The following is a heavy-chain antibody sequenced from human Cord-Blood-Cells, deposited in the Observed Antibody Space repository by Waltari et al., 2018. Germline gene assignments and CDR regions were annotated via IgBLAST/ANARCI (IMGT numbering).Heavy chain of an antibody. D-gene: IGHD2-15*01. CDR2: IDPGYSES. CDR3: ARLRRYGSGGSCYSFDY. V-gene: IGHV5-51*01. Sequence: EVQLVQSGAEVKKPGESLKISCKGSGYSFTSYSIGWVRQMPGKGLEWMGVIDPGYSESKYSPACQGQCTVSAGKSISTAYLQGSSLNASDTAMYYCARLRRYGSGGSCYSFDYWGQGTLVTVSS. J-gene: IGHJ4*02. CDR1: GYSFTSYS.